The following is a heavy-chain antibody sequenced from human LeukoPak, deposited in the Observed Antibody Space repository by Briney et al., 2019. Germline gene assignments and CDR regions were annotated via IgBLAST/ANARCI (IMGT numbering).Heavy chain of an antibody. Sequence: SETLSLTCTVSGGSISSSSYYWGWIRQPPGKGLEWIGSIYYSGSTYYNPSLKSRVTISADTSKNQFSLKLSSVTAADTAVYYCARDQTYYGSGTIDYWGQGTLVTVSS. J-gene: IGHJ4*02. D-gene: IGHD3-10*01. V-gene: IGHV4-39*07. CDR2: IYYSGST. CDR1: GGSISSSSYY. CDR3: ARDQTYYGSGTIDY.